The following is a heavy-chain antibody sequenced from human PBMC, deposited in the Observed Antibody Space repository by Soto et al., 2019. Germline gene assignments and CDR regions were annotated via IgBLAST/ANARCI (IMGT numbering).Heavy chain of an antibody. D-gene: IGHD3-16*01. CDR2: IIPIFGIK. CDR3: AKEAGEH. CDR1: GGTFNTYA. V-gene: IGHV1-69*01. Sequence: QMQLVQSGAEVKERGSSVKISCKTSGGTFNTYALTWVRQAPGQGLEWIGGIIPIFGIKNVAQRFQGRVTINADESLTTAYMAMTSLRSDDTAVYYCAKEAGEHWGQGTLVTVSS. J-gene: IGHJ1*01.